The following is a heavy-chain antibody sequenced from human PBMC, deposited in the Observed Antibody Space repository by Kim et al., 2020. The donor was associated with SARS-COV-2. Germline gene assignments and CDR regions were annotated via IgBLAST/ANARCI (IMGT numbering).Heavy chain of an antibody. CDR2: TYYRSNWNN. V-gene: IGHV6-1*01. CDR1: GDSVSTVSAA. Sequence: SQTLSLPCAISGDSVSTVSAAWNWIRQSPSRGLEWLGRTYYRSNWNNDSAAFVKSRIIINPDTSKNQFSLHLKSVTPEDTAVYYCVRDSDQVFDYWGQGTLVTVSS. J-gene: IGHJ4*02. CDR3: VRDSDQVFDY.